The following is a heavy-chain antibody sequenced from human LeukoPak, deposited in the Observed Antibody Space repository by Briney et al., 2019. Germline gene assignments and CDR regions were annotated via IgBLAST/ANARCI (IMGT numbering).Heavy chain of an antibody. Sequence: ASVKVSCKASGYTFTGYYMHWVRQAPGRGLEWMGRINPNSGGTNYAQKFQGRVTMTRDTSISTAYMEVSRLRSDDTAVYYCATDAYYYDSSGYSTSVHYFDYWGQGTQVTVSS. J-gene: IGHJ4*02. CDR3: ATDAYYYDSSGYSTSVHYFDY. D-gene: IGHD3-22*01. V-gene: IGHV1-2*06. CDR1: GYTFTGYY. CDR2: INPNSGGT.